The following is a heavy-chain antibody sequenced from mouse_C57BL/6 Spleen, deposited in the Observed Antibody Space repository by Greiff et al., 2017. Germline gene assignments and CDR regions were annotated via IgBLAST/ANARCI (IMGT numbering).Heavy chain of an antibody. J-gene: IGHJ2*01. CDR2: IYPGSGST. CDR3: ARGDRSSYGY. V-gene: IGHV1-55*01. Sequence: QVQLQQSGAELVKPGASVKMSCKASGYTFTSYWITWVKQRPGQGLEWIGDIYPGSGSTNYNEKFKSKATLTVDTSSSTAYMQLSSLSSEDSAVYYCARGDRSSYGYWGQCTTLTVSS. D-gene: IGHD1-1*01. CDR1: GYTFTSYW.